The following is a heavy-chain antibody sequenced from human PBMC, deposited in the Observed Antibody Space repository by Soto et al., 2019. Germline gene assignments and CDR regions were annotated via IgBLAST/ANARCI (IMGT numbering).Heavy chain of an antibody. CDR3: ARAIGWFGELLGGYYFDY. Sequence: QLQLQESGSGLVKPSQTLSLTCAVSGGSISSGGYSWSWIRQPPGKGLEWIGYIYHSGSTYYNPSLKSRVTISVDRSKNQFSLKLSSVTAADTAVYYWARAIGWFGELLGGYYFDYWGQGTLVTVSS. V-gene: IGHV4-30-2*01. J-gene: IGHJ4*02. D-gene: IGHD3-10*01. CDR1: GGSISSGGYS. CDR2: IYHSGST.